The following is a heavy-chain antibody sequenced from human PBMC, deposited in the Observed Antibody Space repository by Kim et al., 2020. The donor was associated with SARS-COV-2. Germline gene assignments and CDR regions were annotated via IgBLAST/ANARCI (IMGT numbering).Heavy chain of an antibody. CDR3: ARGSQQWLVRGAFDI. CDR1: GFTFSSYA. CDR2: ISYDGSNK. D-gene: IGHD6-19*01. Sequence: GGSLRLSCAASGFTFSSYAMHWVRQAPGKGLEWVAVISYDGSNKYYADSVKGRFTISRDNSKNTLYLQMNSLRAEDTAVYYCARGSQQWLVRGAFDIWGKEPRVTAPS. J-gene: IGHJ3*02. V-gene: IGHV3-30-3*01.